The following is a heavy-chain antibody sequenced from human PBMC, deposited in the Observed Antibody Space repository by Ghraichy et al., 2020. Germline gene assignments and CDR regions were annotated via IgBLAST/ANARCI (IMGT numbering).Heavy chain of an antibody. V-gene: IGHV1-18*04. CDR1: GYTFTSHG. Sequence: ASVKVSCKASGYTFTSHGINWVRQAPGQGLEWMGWINTYKGTTYNSEKIQDRVTMTADIPTNTVYLELRSLRSADTAVYYCARDRRVMGIGIRPGWFDPWGPGTLVTVSS. CDR2: INTYKGTT. J-gene: IGHJ5*02. D-gene: IGHD2-8*01. CDR3: ARDRRVMGIGIRPGWFDP.